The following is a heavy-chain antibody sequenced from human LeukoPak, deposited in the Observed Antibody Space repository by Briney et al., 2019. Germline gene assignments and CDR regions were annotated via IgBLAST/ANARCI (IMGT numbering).Heavy chain of an antibody. CDR2: IYTSGST. J-gene: IGHJ4*02. Sequence: SETLSLTCTVSGGSISSYYWSWIRQPAGKGLGWIGRIYTSGSTNYNPSLKSRVTMSVDTSKNQFSLKLSSVTAADTAVYYCARQYSSSSHFDYWGQGTLVTVSS. CDR1: GGSISSYY. D-gene: IGHD6-6*01. V-gene: IGHV4-4*07. CDR3: ARQYSSSSHFDY.